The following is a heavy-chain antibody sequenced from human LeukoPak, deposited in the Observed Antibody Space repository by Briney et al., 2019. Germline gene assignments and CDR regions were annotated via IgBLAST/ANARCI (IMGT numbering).Heavy chain of an antibody. CDR1: GGSFSGYY. D-gene: IGHD6-6*01. Sequence: SETLSLTCAVYGGSFSGYYWSWIRQPPGKGLEWIGEINHSGSTNYNPSLKSRVTISVDTSKNQFSLKLSSVTAADTAVYYCARGGRDTPIAARNYHYYYYMDVWGKGTTVTVSS. J-gene: IGHJ6*03. CDR2: INHSGST. CDR3: ARGGRDTPIAARNYHYYYYMDV. V-gene: IGHV4-34*01.